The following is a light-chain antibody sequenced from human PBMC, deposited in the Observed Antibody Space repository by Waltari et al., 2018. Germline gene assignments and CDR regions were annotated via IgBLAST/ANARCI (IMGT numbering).Light chain of an antibody. CDR1: QGVLYSSNNKNF. CDR3: QQYYSTPVA. Sequence: DIVMTQAPDSLALSLGERATITCKSSQGVLYSSNNKNFLAWYQQKPGQPPKLLIYWASTRKSGVPDRFSGGGSGTDFTLTISSLQAEDVAVYYCQQYYSTPVAFGQGTKVEIK. V-gene: IGKV4-1*01. J-gene: IGKJ1*01. CDR2: WAS.